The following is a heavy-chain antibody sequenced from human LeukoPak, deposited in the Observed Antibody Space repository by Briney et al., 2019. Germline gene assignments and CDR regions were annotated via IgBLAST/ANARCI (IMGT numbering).Heavy chain of an antibody. CDR2: ISAYNGNT. D-gene: IGHD3-3*01. CDR3: ARGSGYLNFDY. Sequence: ASVKVSCKASGYTFTSYGISWLRQAPGQGLEWMGWISAYNGNTNYAQKLQGRVTITADKSTSTAYMELSSLRSEDTAVYYCARGSGYLNFDYWGQGTLVTVSS. CDR1: GYTFTSYG. J-gene: IGHJ4*02. V-gene: IGHV1-18*01.